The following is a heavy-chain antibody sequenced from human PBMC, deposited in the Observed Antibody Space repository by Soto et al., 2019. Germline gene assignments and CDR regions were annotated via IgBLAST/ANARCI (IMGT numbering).Heavy chain of an antibody. V-gene: IGHV3-30-3*01. J-gene: IGHJ6*02. CDR1: GFTFSSYA. CDR3: AKDIGDVVIASPDKAHYFQYGADV. Sequence: AGGSLRLSCAASGFTFSSYAMHWVRQAPGKGLEWVAVISYDGSNKYYADSVKGRFTISRDNSKNTLYLQMNSLRAEDTAVYYCAKDIGDVVIASPDKAHYFQYGADVWGQGTTVTVSS. D-gene: IGHD4-17*01. CDR2: ISYDGSNK.